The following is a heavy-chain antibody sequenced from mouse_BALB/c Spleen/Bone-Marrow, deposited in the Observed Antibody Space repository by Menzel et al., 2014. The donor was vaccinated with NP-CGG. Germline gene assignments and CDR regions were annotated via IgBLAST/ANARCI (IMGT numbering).Heavy chain of an antibody. Sequence: QVQLQQSGSVLVRPGASVKPSCEASGYTFTSSWMHWAKQRPGQGLEWIGEIHPNSGNTNYNEKFKGKATLTVDTSSSTAYVDLSSLTSEDSAVYYCARSGFDYWGQGTTLTVSS. J-gene: IGHJ2*01. D-gene: IGHD4-1*01. CDR1: GYTFTSSW. V-gene: IGHV1S130*01. CDR2: IHPNSGNT. CDR3: ARSGFDY.